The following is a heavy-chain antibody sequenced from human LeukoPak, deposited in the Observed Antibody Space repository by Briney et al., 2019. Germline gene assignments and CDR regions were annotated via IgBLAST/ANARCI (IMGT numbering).Heavy chain of an antibody. J-gene: IGHJ4*02. Sequence: ASVKVSCKASGYTFTGYYMHWVRRAPGQGLEWMGWINPNSGGTNYAQKFQGRVTMTRDTSISTAYMELSRLRSDDTAVYYCAREEVPAAIPVFGYWGQGTLATVSS. CDR1: GYTFTGYY. D-gene: IGHD2-2*02. CDR2: INPNSGGT. V-gene: IGHV1-2*02. CDR3: AREEVPAAIPVFGY.